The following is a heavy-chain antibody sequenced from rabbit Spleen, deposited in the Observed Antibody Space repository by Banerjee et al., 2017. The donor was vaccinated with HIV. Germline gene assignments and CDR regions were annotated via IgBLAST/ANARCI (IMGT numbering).Heavy chain of an antibody. J-gene: IGHJ3*01. Sequence: QSLEESGGDLVKPGASLTLTCTASGFSFSSTYYMCWVRQAPGKGLEWIACIYAGSSSNTYSATWAKGRFTISKTSSTTVTLQMTSLTAADTATYFCARDLVAVIGWNFSLWGQGTLVTVS. CDR2: IYAGSSSNT. V-gene: IGHV1S40*01. D-gene: IGHD1-1*01. CDR1: GFSFSSTYY. CDR3: ARDLVAVIGWNFSL.